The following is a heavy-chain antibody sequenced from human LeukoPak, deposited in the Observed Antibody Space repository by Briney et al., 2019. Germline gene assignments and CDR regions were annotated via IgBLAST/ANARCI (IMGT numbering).Heavy chain of an antibody. Sequence: LAGGSLRLSCAASGFDFSSNWMHWVRHAPGQGLVWVSRIKGDGISTNYADSVKGRFTISRDIAKNTLYLQMNSLRAEDTGVYYCAGDRATSYFDYWGQGALVTISS. D-gene: IGHD1-26*01. CDR3: AGDRATSYFDY. CDR1: GFDFSSNW. CDR2: IKGDGIST. J-gene: IGHJ4*02. V-gene: IGHV3-74*01.